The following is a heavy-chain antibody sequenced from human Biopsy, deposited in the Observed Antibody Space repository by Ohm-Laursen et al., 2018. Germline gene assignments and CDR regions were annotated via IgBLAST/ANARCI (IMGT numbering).Heavy chain of an antibody. D-gene: IGHD3-10*01. CDR1: GYSFTNFG. V-gene: IGHV1-2*02. CDR3: ARDRMTDVFGGPTRTDVFDS. J-gene: IGHJ4*02. CDR2: INPNSGAT. Sequence: ASVKVSCKGSGYSFTNFGITWVRQSPGQGLEWMGWINPNSGATNSAQKFRDRVTLTRDTSISAVYIDLRRLKSDDAAIYYCARDRMTDVFGGPTRTDVFDSWGQGTPVTVSS.